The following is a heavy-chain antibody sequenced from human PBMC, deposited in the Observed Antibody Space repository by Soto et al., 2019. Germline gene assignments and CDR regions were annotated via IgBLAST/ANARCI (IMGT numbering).Heavy chain of an antibody. Sequence: QVQLQQWGAGLLKPSETLSLTCAVYGGSVNSGNYYWSWIRQPPGKGLEWIGEMSDSGGTNFNPSLKSRFTISVDTSKNQFSLKMSSVTAADTALYYCARVERGTATTVVDAFDIWGPGTLVTVSS. CDR1: GGSVNSGNYY. V-gene: IGHV4-34*01. D-gene: IGHD1-1*01. J-gene: IGHJ3*02. CDR3: ARVERGTATTVVDAFDI. CDR2: MSDSGGT.